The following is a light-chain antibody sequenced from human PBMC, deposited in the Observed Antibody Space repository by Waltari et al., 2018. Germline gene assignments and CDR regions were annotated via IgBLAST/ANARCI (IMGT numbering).Light chain of an antibody. CDR3: QNHERLPAT. V-gene: IGKV3-20*01. Sequence: EIVLTQSPGPLSLSPGERAPLSCRASQNIGRYLVWYQQKPGQAPRLLIYEASRRATGIPDRFSGSGSGTDFSLTISRLEPEDFAVYYCQNHERLPATFGQGTKVEIK. CDR1: QNIGRY. CDR2: EAS. J-gene: IGKJ1*01.